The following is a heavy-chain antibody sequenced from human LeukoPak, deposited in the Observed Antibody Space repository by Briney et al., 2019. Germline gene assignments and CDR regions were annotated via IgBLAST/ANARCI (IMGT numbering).Heavy chain of an antibody. Sequence: PGGSLRLSCAASGFTFRSYTMNWVRQAPGKGLEWVSSISSSSSYIYYADSVKGRFTISRDNAKNSLYLQMNSLRAEDTAVYYCARDGPRDYDFWDQFWDYWGQGTLVTVSS. D-gene: IGHD3-3*01. J-gene: IGHJ4*02. CDR1: GFTFRSYT. CDR3: ARDGPRDYDFWDQFWDY. V-gene: IGHV3-21*01. CDR2: ISSSSSYI.